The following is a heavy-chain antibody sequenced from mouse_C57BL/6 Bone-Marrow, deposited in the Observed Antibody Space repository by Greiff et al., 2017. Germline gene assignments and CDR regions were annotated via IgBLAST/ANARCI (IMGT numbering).Heavy chain of an antibody. Sequence: QVQLQQPGAELVKPGASVKLSCKASGYTFTSYWMHWVKQRPGQGLEWIGMIHPNSGSTNYNEKFKSKATLTVDKSSSTAYMQLSSLTSEDSAVYYCARTAQATDYAMDDWGKGTSVTVAS. CDR2: IHPNSGST. D-gene: IGHD3-2*02. CDR3: ARTAQATDYAMDD. J-gene: IGHJ4*01. CDR1: GYTFTSYW. V-gene: IGHV1-64*01.